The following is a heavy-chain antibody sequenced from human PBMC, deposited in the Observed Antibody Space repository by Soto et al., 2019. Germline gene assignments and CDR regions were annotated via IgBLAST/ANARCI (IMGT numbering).Heavy chain of an antibody. CDR2: MNPNSGNT. D-gene: IGHD6-19*01. V-gene: IGHV1-8*01. CDR3: ARGLGLGGPVAGSVYFDY. Sequence: GASVKVSCKASGYTFTSYGINWVRQATGQGLEWMGWMNPNSGNTGYAQKFQGRVTMTRNTSISTAYMELSSLRSEDTAVYYCARGLGLGGPVAGSVYFDYWGQGTLVTVSS. CDR1: GYTFTSYG. J-gene: IGHJ4*02.